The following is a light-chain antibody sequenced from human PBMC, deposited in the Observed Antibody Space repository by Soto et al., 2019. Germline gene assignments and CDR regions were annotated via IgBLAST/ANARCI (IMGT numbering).Light chain of an antibody. CDR3: QRYNDWPLT. V-gene: IGKV1-39*01. CDR1: QIISTY. Sequence: DILMTLSPSSLSASVKDRVAISCRASQIISTYLNWYQQKPGKAPKLLMYATSTLQSGVPPRFSGSGSGTEFTLTINSLQSEDSAVYYCQRYNDWPLTFGGGTKVDIK. J-gene: IGKJ4*01. CDR2: ATS.